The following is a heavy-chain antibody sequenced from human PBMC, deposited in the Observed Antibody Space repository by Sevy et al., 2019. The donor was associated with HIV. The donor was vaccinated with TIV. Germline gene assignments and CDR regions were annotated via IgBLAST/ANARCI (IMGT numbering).Heavy chain of an antibody. D-gene: IGHD6-19*01. V-gene: IGHV1-69*13. Sequence: ASVKVSCKASGGTFSSYDISWVRQAPGQGLEWMGGIIPILGTVNYAQKFQGRVTITADESTKTAYMELSSLRSEDRAVYYCARGGGNGWYYFDYWGQETLVTVSS. J-gene: IGHJ4*02. CDR2: IIPILGTV. CDR3: ARGGGNGWYYFDY. CDR1: GGTFSSYD.